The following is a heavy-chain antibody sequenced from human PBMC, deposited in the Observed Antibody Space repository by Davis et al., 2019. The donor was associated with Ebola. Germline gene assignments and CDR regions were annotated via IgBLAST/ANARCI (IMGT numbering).Heavy chain of an antibody. J-gene: IGHJ5*02. Sequence: AGSLRLSCAASGFTFSSYSMNWVRQAPGKGLEWVSYISSSSSTIYYADSVKGRFTISRDNAKNSLYLQMNSLRGEDTAVYYCARAIMAFDWLLWGNWFDPWGQGTLVTVSS. CDR2: ISSSSSTI. CDR3: ARAIMAFDWLLWGNWFDP. D-gene: IGHD3-9*01. V-gene: IGHV3-48*01. CDR1: GFTFSSYS.